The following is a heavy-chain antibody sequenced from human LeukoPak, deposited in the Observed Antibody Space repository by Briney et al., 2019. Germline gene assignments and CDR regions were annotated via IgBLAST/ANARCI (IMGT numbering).Heavy chain of an antibody. CDR3: ARASITMIVAT. CDR1: GGSVSSGTYY. V-gene: IGHV4-61*01. D-gene: IGHD3-22*01. J-gene: IGHJ4*02. CDR2: FLYSGST. Sequence: SETLSLTCTVSGGSVSSGTYYWSWVRKPPGKGLEWIGNFLYSGSTHYNPSLKSRVTISVDTSKNQFSLNLSSVTVADTAVYFCARASITMIVATWGQGSLVTVSS.